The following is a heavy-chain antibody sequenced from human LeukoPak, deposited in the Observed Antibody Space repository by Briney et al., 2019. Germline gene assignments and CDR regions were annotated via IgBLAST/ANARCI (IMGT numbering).Heavy chain of an antibody. CDR3: ARDPGFAPISWAYYFDS. D-gene: IGHD1-26*01. Sequence: GGSLRLSCAASGFTFSDYYMSWVRQAPGKGLEWVSYISSDDSTIYYADSVKGRFTISRDNAKSSLYLQMNSLRAEDTAVYYCARDPGFAPISWAYYFDSWGQGTLVTVSS. CDR2: ISSDDSTI. V-gene: IGHV3-11*04. CDR1: GFTFSDYY. J-gene: IGHJ4*02.